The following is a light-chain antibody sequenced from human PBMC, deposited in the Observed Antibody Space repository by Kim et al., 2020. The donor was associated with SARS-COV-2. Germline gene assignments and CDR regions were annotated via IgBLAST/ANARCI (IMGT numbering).Light chain of an antibody. CDR1: QSISTW. CDR3: QQYTSYPLT. V-gene: IGKV1-5*03. Sequence: ASLGDRVTITCRASQSISTWVAWYQQKPGKAPTLLIYKASTLEEGVPSRFSGSGSGTDFTLTTSSLQPGDFATYYCQQYTSYPLTFGGGTKVDIK. CDR2: KAS. J-gene: IGKJ4*01.